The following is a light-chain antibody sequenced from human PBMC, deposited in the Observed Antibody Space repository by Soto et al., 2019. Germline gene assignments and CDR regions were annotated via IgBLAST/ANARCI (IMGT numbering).Light chain of an antibody. CDR1: QSVSSY. J-gene: IGKJ4*01. CDR3: QQRSNWPPGLT. V-gene: IGKV3-11*01. CDR2: DAS. Sequence: EIVLTQSPATLSLSPGERATLSCRASQSVSSYLAWYQQKPGQAPRLLIYDASNRATGIPARFSGSVSGTDFPLTISSLEPEDFAVYYCQQRSNWPPGLTFGGGTKVEIK.